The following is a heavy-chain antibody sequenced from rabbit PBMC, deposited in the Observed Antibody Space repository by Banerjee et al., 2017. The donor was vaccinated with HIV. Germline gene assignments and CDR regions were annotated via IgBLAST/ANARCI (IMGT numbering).Heavy chain of an antibody. J-gene: IGHJ6*01. CDR1: GFSFSSSYW. D-gene: IGHD5-1*01. Sequence: QEQLEESGGDLVKPEGSLTLTCTASGFSFSSSYWICWVRQAPGKGLEWIACIYAGSSINYASWATGQFTISRTSSTTVDLKMTSLTAADTATYFCARGCDSFLTQLDLWGPGTLVTVS. CDR2: IYAGSSI. CDR3: ARGCDSFLTQLDL. V-gene: IGHV1S45*01.